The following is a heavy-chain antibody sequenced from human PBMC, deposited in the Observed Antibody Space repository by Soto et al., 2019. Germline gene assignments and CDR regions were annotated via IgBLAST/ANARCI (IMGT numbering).Heavy chain of an antibody. CDR2: VHHSWGS. CDR3: ARQGFGPLHGLVDV. V-gene: IGHV4-59*08. Sequence: QVQLQESGPGLVKPSETLSLSGTVSGGSISSYYWSWFRQSPGKRMEWIGYVHHSWGSSYNPSLQSGVAISLDTSKSQFSLKGTSVTATDTAVYYCARQGFGPLHGLVDVWGQGTTVTVSS. CDR1: GGSISSYY. D-gene: IGHD3-10*01. J-gene: IGHJ6*02.